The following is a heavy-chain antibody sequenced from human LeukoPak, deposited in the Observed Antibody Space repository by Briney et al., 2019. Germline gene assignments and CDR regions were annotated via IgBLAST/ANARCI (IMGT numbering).Heavy chain of an antibody. D-gene: IGHD3-16*01. V-gene: IGHV3-33*01. J-gene: IGHJ4*02. CDR2: IWYDGSIT. CDR3: ARDSSIYDDQKWRPLDF. Sequence: GGSLRLSCAASGFSFSSYGMHWVRQAPGKGLEWVAVIWYDGSITYYEDSVRGRFSISRDNAQNSLYLQMDSLTAEDTAVYYCARDSSIYDDQKWRPLDFWGQGTLVTVSS. CDR1: GFSFSSYG.